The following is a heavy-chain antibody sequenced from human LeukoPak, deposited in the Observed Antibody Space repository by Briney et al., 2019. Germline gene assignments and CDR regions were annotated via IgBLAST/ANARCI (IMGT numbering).Heavy chain of an antibody. V-gene: IGHV1-18*01. CDR2: ISAYNGNT. Sequence: ASVKVSCKASGYTFTSYGISWVRQAPGQGLKWMGWISAYNGNTNYAQKLQGRVTMTTDTSTSTAYMELRSLRSDDTAVYYCAREGIAVAGTPDYYYYYGMDVWGQGTTVTVSS. CDR3: AREGIAVAGTPDYYYYYGMDV. D-gene: IGHD6-19*01. CDR1: GYTFTSYG. J-gene: IGHJ6*02.